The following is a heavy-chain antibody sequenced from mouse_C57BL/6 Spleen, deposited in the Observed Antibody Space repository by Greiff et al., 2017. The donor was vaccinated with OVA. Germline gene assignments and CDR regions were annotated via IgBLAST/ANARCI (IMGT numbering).Heavy chain of an antibody. CDR1: GFTFSDYG. Sequence: DVMLVESGGGLVKPGGSLKLSCAASGFTFSDYGMHWVRQAPEKGLEWVAYISSCSSTIYYADTVTGRFTISRDNAKNTLFLQMTSLRSEDTAMYYCARGDDYDAMDYWGQGTSVTVSS. J-gene: IGHJ4*01. V-gene: IGHV5-17*01. CDR3: ARGDDYDAMDY. CDR2: ISSCSSTI.